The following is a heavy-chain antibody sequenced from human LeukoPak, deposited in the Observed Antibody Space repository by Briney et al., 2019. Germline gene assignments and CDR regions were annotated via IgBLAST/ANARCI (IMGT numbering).Heavy chain of an antibody. Sequence: SQTLSLTCTVSGASISSADYYWRWIRQPPGKGLEWIGYVSYSGGTYYNPSLKSRVTISVDTSRNQFSLKLNSVTAADTAVYYCARGVFRFLEAKDVWGKGTTVTVSS. CDR3: ARGVFRFLEAKDV. CDR1: GASISSADYY. V-gene: IGHV4-30-4*08. CDR2: VSYSGGT. D-gene: IGHD3-3*01. J-gene: IGHJ6*04.